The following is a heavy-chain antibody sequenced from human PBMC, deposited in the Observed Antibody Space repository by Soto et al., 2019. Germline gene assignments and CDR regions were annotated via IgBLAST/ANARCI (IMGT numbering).Heavy chain of an antibody. CDR1: GFTFSSYS. J-gene: IGHJ4*02. Sequence: GGSLRLSCAASGFTFSSYSMNWVRQAPGKGLEWVSSISSSGSYIYYADSVKGRFTISRDNAKNTLYLQMNSLRAEDTAVYYCARVWANSGYYVAYDYWGQGTPVTV. V-gene: IGHV3-21*06. CDR3: ARVWANSGYYVAYDY. D-gene: IGHD3-22*01. CDR2: ISSSGSYI.